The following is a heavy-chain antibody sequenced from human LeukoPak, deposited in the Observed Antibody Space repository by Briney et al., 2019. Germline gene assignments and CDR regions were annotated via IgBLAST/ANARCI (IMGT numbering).Heavy chain of an antibody. V-gene: IGHV4-34*01. CDR2: IYYSGSA. CDR3: ARVVPYGEGYCDY. D-gene: IGHD3-10*01. J-gene: IGHJ4*02. Sequence: SETLSPTCAVNGGSFSGYYWSWIRQPPGKGLEWIGSIYYSGSAYYNPSLKSRVTISVDTSKNQFSLRLNSVTAADTAVYYCARVVPYGEGYCDYWGQGILVTVSS. CDR1: GGSFSGYY.